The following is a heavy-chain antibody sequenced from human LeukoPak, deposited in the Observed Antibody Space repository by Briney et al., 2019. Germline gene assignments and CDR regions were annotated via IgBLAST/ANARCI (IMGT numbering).Heavy chain of an antibody. CDR2: INPSGGST. Sequence: ASVKVSCKASGYTFTSYYMHWVRQAPGQGLEWMGLINPSGGSTSYAQKFQGRVTMTRDTSTSTVYMELSSLRSEDTAVYYCALYCSSTGCPPNAFDIWGQGTMVTVSS. CDR1: GYTFTSYY. V-gene: IGHV1-46*01. J-gene: IGHJ3*02. CDR3: ALYCSSTGCPPNAFDI. D-gene: IGHD2-2*01.